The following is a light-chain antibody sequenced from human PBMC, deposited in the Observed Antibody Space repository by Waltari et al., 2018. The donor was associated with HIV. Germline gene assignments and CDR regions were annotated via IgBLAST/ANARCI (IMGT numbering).Light chain of an antibody. Sequence: DIHMTQSPSTLSAFVGDRVTINCRASPGISNWLVWYQQKPGKAPKLLIHKASVLENGVSSRFSGSRFGTDFTLIIDSLEPDDFATYYCQQYNSDPSFGQGIRLEMK. J-gene: IGKJ5*01. CDR2: KAS. CDR1: PGISNW. V-gene: IGKV1-5*03. CDR3: QQYNSDPS.